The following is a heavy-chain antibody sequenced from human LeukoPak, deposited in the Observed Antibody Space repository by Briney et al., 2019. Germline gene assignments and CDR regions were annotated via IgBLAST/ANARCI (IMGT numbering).Heavy chain of an antibody. Sequence: ASVKVSCKASGYTFTGYHMHWVRQATGQGLEWMGWMNPNSGNTGYAQKFQGRVTMTRNTSISTAYMELSSLRSEDTAVYYCARDQVVVAATDAFDIWGQGTMVTVSS. CDR1: GYTFTGYH. CDR2: MNPNSGNT. V-gene: IGHV1-8*02. J-gene: IGHJ3*02. CDR3: ARDQVVVAATDAFDI. D-gene: IGHD2-15*01.